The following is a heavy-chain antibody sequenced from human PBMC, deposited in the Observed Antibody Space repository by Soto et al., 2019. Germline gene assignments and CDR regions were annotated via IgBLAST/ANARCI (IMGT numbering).Heavy chain of an antibody. CDR3: ARGITGTNYYYYYGMDV. Sequence: EVQLVESGGGLVQPGGSLRLSCAASGFTFSSYWRSWVRQAPGKGLEWVANIKQDGSEKYYVDSVKGRFTISRDNAKNSLYLQMNSLRAEDTAVYYCARGITGTNYYYYYGMDVWGQGTTVTVSS. D-gene: IGHD1-7*01. CDR1: GFTFSSYW. CDR2: IKQDGSEK. V-gene: IGHV3-7*04. J-gene: IGHJ6*02.